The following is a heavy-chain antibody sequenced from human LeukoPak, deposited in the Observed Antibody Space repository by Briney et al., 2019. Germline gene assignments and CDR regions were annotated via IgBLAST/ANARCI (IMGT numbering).Heavy chain of an antibody. V-gene: IGHV3-49*04. CDR3: TRDRYCSGGSCYSGDY. D-gene: IGHD2-15*01. CDR2: IRSTPYGGTT. J-gene: IGHJ4*02. Sequence: PGRSLRLSFTASGFPFGNYAMTWVRQAPGKGLEWVGFIRSTPYGGTTEYAASVKGRFTISRDDSKSIAYLQMNSLKTEDTAVYYCTRDRYCSGGSCYSGDYWGQGTLVTVSS. CDR1: GFPFGNYA.